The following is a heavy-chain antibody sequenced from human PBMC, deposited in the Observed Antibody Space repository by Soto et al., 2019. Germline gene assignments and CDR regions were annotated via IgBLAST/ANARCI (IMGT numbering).Heavy chain of an antibody. CDR3: ASLAYYYDSSGYRDY. Sequence: QVQLVESGGGVVQPGRSLRLSCAASGFTFSSYGMHWVRQAPGKGLERVAVISYDGSNKYYADSVKGRFTISRDNSKNTLYLQMNSLRAEDTAVYYCASLAYYYDSSGYRDYWGQGTLVTVSS. D-gene: IGHD3-22*01. V-gene: IGHV3-30*03. CDR2: ISYDGSNK. CDR1: GFTFSSYG. J-gene: IGHJ4*02.